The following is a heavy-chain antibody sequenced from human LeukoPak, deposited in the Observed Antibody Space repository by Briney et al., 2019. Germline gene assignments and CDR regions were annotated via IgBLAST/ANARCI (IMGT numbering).Heavy chain of an antibody. J-gene: IGHJ3*01. CDR2: ISYDGSNK. D-gene: IGHD2-15*01. CDR1: GFTFRSYG. CDR3: AKDQSENSDGGFDV. V-gene: IGHV3-30*18. Sequence: GGSLRLSCAASGFTFRSYGMQWVRQAPGKGLEWVACISYDGSNKYYADSGKGRFTISRDNSRHTLYLQMNGLRAEDTAVYYCAKDQSENSDGGFDVWGQGTVVTVSS.